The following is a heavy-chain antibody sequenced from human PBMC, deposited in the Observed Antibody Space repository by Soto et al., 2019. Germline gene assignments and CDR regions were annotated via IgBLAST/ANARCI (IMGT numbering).Heavy chain of an antibody. J-gene: IGHJ5*02. V-gene: IGHV1-18*01. CDR2: ISAYNGNT. CDR1: GYTFTSYG. D-gene: IGHD2-15*01. Sequence: GASVKGSCKASGYTFTSYGISLVRQAPGQGLEWMGWISAYNGNTNYAQKLQGRVTMTTDTSTSTAYMELRSLRSDDTAVYYCARVLFRNWFDPWGQGTLVTVSS. CDR3: ARVLFRNWFDP.